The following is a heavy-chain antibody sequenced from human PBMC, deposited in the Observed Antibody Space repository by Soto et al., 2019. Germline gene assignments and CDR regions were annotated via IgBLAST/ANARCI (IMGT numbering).Heavy chain of an antibody. J-gene: IGHJ6*02. CDR1: CESIRSGYYY. V-gene: IGHV4-61*01. Sequence: TLSLTCNVSCESIRSGYYYWNWIRQPPGKGLEWIGSIHSSGRTNYNPSLKSRVSMSLDTSKNQFSLSLSSVGAADTAIYYCARVVRCTRSGCYYIAMDVWRQGTTVTV. CDR2: IHSSGRT. CDR3: ARVVRCTRSGCYYIAMDV. D-gene: IGHD2-15*01.